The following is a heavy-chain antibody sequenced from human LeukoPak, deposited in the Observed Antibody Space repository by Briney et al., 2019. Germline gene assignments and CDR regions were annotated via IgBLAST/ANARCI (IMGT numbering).Heavy chain of an antibody. CDR2: MNPNSGNT. V-gene: IGHV1-8*03. D-gene: IGHD6-6*01. J-gene: IGHJ6*03. CDR1: GYTFTSYD. CDR3: ARGGIAARPAIYYYYYYMDV. Sequence: ASVNVSFKASGYTFTSYDINWVRQATGQGLEWMGWMNPNSGNTGYAQKFQGRVTITRNTSISTAYMELSSLRSEDTAVYYCARGGIAARPAIYYYYYYMDVWGKGTTVTVSS.